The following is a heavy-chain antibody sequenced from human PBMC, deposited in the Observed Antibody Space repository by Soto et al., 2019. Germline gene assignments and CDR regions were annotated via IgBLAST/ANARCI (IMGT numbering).Heavy chain of an antibody. V-gene: IGHV4-61*01. CDR1: GGSVSSGSYY. CDR3: ERTVTRGYYYYGMDV. Sequence: QVQLQESGPGLVKPSETLSLTCTVSGGSVSSGSYYWSWIRQPPGQGLEWIGYIYYSGSTNYNPPQTSRVCISVDTSKNQFSLKLSSVTAADTAVYYGERTVTRGYYYYGMDVWCQGTTVTVSS. CDR2: IYYSGST. D-gene: IGHD4-4*01. J-gene: IGHJ6*02.